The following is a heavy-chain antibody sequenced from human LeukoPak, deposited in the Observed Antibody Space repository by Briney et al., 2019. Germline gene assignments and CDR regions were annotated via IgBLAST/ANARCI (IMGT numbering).Heavy chain of an antibody. CDR2: FSGSSGVI. D-gene: IGHD6-19*01. V-gene: IGHV3-48*01. CDR1: GFTFSSDR. J-gene: IGHJ4*02. CDR3: ARGSVDLRSGWYWLY. Sequence: GGSLRLSCAAFGFTFSSDRMNGVRQGPGKGLKGVSFFSGSSGVIYYADSVKGRFTISRDNAKNSLYLQMNSLRAEDTAVYYCARGSVDLRSGWYWLYWGQGSLVTVSS.